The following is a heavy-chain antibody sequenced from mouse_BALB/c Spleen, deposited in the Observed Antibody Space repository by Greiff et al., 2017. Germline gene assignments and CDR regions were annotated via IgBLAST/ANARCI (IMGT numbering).Heavy chain of an antibody. Sequence: EVQGVESGGGLVKPGGSLKLSCAASGFTFSSYTMSRVRQTPEKRLEWVATISSGGSYTYYPDSVKGRFTISRDNAKNTLYLQMSSLKSEDTAMYYCTRGDYYGSSYPFAYWGQGTLVTVSA. CDR2: ISSGGSYT. CDR1: GFTFSSYT. CDR3: TRGDYYGSSYPFAY. J-gene: IGHJ3*01. V-gene: IGHV5-6-4*01. D-gene: IGHD1-1*01.